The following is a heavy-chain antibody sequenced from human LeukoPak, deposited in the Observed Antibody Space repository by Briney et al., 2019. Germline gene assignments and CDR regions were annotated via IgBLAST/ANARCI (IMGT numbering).Heavy chain of an antibody. V-gene: IGHV3-30*04. CDR2: ISYDGTSK. J-gene: IGHJ4*02. Sequence: PGKSLTLSCTASGFTFSTYAMHWVRQAPGKGLEWVAVISYDGTSKYYAGSVQGRFTISRDNSKNTVYLQMTSLRTEDTALYYCQSRSIVATPDDYWGQGTLVTVSS. D-gene: IGHD5-12*01. CDR3: QSRSIVATPDDY. CDR1: GFTFSTYA.